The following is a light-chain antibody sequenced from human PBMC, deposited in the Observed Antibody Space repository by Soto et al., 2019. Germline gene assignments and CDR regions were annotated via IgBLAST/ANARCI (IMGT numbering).Light chain of an antibody. Sequence: EIVMTQSPATLSVYPGERATVSCRASQSVSSDLAWYQQKPGQAPRLVMFGASTRATGIPDRFSGSGSGTEFTLTISRLQSEDFALYYCQKYNNWPRTFGQGTKVEIK. V-gene: IGKV3-15*01. J-gene: IGKJ1*01. CDR3: QKYNNWPRT. CDR1: QSVSSD. CDR2: GAS.